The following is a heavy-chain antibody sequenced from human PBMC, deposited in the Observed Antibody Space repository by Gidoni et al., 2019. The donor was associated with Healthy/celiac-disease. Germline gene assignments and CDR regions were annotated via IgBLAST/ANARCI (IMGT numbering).Heavy chain of an antibody. CDR3: ARHSRIAAAPGGWFDP. J-gene: IGHJ5*02. CDR1: GGSISSSSYY. D-gene: IGHD6-13*01. Sequence: QLQLQESGPGLVKPSETLSLTCTVSGGSISSSSYYWGWIRQPPGKGLEWIGSIYCSGSTYYNPSLKSRVTISVDTSKNQFSLKLSSVTAADTAVYYCARHSRIAAAPGGWFDPWGQGTLVTVST. CDR2: IYCSGST. V-gene: IGHV4-39*01.